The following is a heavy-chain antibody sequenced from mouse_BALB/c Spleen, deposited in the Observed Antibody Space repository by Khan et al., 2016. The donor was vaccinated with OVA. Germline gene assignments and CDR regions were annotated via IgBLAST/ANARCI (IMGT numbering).Heavy chain of an antibody. D-gene: IGHD1-1*01. CDR2: IWAGGST. V-gene: IGHV2-9*02. CDR1: GFSLTSYG. CDR3: ARAFYYGAWFAY. J-gene: IGHJ3*01. Sequence: VQLQESGPGLVAPSQTLSITCTVSGFSLTSYGVHWVRQPPGKGLEWLGVIWAGGSTNHNSALMSRLSISKDNSKSQVLLKMNSLQTDDTAMYYCARAFYYGAWFAYWGQGTLVTVSA.